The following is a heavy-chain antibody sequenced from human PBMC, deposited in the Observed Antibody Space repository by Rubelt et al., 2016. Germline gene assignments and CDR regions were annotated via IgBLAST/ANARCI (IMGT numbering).Heavy chain of an antibody. V-gene: IGHV3-21*01. CDR2: ISSSSSYI. D-gene: IGHD6-19*01. J-gene: IGHJ4*02. CDR3: ARAPPYSSGWSTGDY. Sequence: ALRKGLEWVSSISSSSSYIYYADSVKGRFTISRDNAKNSLYLQMNSLRAEDTAVYYCARAPPYSSGWSTGDYWGQGTLVTVSS.